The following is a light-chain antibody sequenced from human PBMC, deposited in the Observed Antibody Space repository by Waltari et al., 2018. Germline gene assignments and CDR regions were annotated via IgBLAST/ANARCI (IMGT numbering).Light chain of an antibody. V-gene: IGLV1-44*01. CDR3: AAWDDSLNGWV. CDR2: SDN. CDR1: SSNIGGIS. J-gene: IGLJ3*02. Sequence: QSLLTQPPSASGTPGPRVTIPCSGTSSNIGGISVNWYQQVPGTAPKVLIFSDNQRPSGVPDRISGSKSGTSASLAISGLQSEDETDYYCAAWDDSLNGWVFGGGTRLTVL.